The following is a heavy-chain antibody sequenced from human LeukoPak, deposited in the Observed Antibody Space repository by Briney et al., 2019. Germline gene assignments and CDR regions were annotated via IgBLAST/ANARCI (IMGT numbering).Heavy chain of an antibody. V-gene: IGHV4-59*01. Sequence: SETLSLTCTVSGGSISSYYWSWIRQPPGKGLEWIGYIYYSGSTNYSPSLKSRVTISVDTSKNQFSLKLSSVTAADTAVYYCARAYCSGGSCWDYWGQGTLVTVSS. CDR2: IYYSGST. D-gene: IGHD2-15*01. CDR1: GGSISSYY. CDR3: ARAYCSGGSCWDY. J-gene: IGHJ4*02.